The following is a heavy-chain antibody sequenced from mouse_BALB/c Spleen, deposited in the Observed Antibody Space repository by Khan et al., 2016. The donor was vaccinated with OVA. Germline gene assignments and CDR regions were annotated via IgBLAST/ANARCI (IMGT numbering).Heavy chain of an antibody. CDR2: IDPENGDT. J-gene: IGHJ3*01. D-gene: IGHD2-3*01. CDR1: GFNIKDYY. Sequence: VQLKESGAELVRPGALVKLSYKASGFNIKDYYMHWVKQRPEQGLVWIGRIDPENGDTIYDPKFQGKASITSDTSSNTAYLQLSSLTSEDTAVYYCARDGYSPWFAYGGQGTLVTVSA. V-gene: IGHV14-1*02. CDR3: ARDGYSPWFAY.